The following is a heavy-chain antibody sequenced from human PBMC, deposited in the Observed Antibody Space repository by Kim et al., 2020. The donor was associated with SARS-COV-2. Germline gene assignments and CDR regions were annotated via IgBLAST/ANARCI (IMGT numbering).Heavy chain of an antibody. J-gene: IGHJ4*02. CDR1: GFMFSGYG. D-gene: IGHD2-15*01. CDR3: ARDGGICSGGACYTALDF. V-gene: IGHV3-7*03. CDR2: TKEDGSEK. Sequence: GGSLRLSCVASGFMFSGYGMSWVRQAPGKGLEWVASTKEDGSEKYYVDSVKGRFTISRDNARNTLYLQMNSLRADDTAVYYCARDGGICSGGACYTALDFWGQGTLATVSS.